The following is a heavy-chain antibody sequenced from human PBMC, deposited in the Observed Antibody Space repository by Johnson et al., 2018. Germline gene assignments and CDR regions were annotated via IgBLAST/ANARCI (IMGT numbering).Heavy chain of an antibody. Sequence: QVQLFESGGGVVQPGRSLRLSCAASGFTFSSYAMHWVRQAPGNGLEWVAVISYDGSNKYYADSVKGRFTISRDNSKNTLYLQMNSLRAEDTAVYYCASGGGYYYYMDVWGKGTTVTVSS. CDR1: GFTFSSYA. CDR3: ASGGGYYYYMDV. CDR2: ISYDGSNK. J-gene: IGHJ6*03. D-gene: IGHD2-15*01. V-gene: IGHV3-30-3*01.